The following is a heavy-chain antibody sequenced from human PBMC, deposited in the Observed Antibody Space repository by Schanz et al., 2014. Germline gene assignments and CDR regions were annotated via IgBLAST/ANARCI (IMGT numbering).Heavy chain of an antibody. D-gene: IGHD3-10*01. Sequence: VQLLESGGGLVQPGGSLRLSCAASGFTFSSYAMSWVRQAPGKGLEWVSTIGTSGGTNYAESVKGRFTISRDNSKNTLYLQMSSLRAEDTAVYYCAKGRFGELSAFDIWGQGTMVTVSS. CDR1: GFTFSSYA. J-gene: IGHJ3*02. CDR3: AKGRFGELSAFDI. V-gene: IGHV3-23*01. CDR2: IGTSGGT.